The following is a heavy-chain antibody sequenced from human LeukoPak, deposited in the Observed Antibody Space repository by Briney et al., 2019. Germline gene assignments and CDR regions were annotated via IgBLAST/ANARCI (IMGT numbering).Heavy chain of an antibody. J-gene: IGHJ4*02. Sequence: GGSLRLSCAASGFTFSSYWMNWVRQAPGKGLVWVSRIASDGSSTTYADSVKGRFSISRDNAKNTLYLQMNSLRVEDTAVYYCAKPTGSMVRGVISSLDYWGQGTLVTVSS. CDR1: GFTFSSYW. CDR3: AKPTGSMVRGVISSLDY. V-gene: IGHV3-74*01. D-gene: IGHD3-10*01. CDR2: IASDGSST.